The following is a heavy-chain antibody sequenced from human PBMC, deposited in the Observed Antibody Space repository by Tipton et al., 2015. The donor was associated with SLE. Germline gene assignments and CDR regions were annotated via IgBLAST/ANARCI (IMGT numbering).Heavy chain of an antibody. J-gene: IGHJ2*01. V-gene: IGHV3-30*02. D-gene: IGHD2-2*01. CDR1: GFSFRSFG. CDR3: ARGIKGFCSSTICYDWYFDL. Sequence: SLRLPRAASGFSFRSFGMHWGRPAPGKGLGGGAFIRSDGSHKYSADSVKGRFTISRDNSKSMLYLQMNSLRAEDTALYFCARGIKGFCSSTICYDWYFDLWGRGTLVTVSS. CDR2: IRSDGSHK.